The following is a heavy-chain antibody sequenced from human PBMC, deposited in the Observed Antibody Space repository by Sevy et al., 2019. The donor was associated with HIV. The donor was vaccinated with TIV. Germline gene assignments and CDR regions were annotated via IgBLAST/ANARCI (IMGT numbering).Heavy chain of an antibody. CDR2: IKSESDGGTS. J-gene: IGHJ4*02. CDR1: GFTFNNAW. V-gene: IGHV3-15*01. Sequence: GGSLRLSCAASGFTFNNAWMSWVRQVPGKGLEWIGRIKSESDGGTSDYAAPVKGRFIISRDDSINTLYLQMNSLKNEDAAVYYCTVVPRGTLRSDFDSWGQGTLVTVSS. CDR3: TVVPRGTLRSDFDS. D-gene: IGHD3-10*01.